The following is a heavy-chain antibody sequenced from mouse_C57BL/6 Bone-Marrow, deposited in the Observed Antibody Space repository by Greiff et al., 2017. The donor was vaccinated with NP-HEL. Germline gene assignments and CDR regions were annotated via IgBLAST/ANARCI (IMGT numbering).Heavy chain of an antibody. CDR3: ASYYGSSEWYFDV. J-gene: IGHJ1*03. V-gene: IGHV2-2*01. Sequence: QVQLQQSGPGLVQPSQSLSITCTVSGFSLTSYGVHWVRQSPGKGLEWLGVIWSGGSTDYNAAFISRLSISKDNSKSQVFFKMNSLHADDTAIYYCASYYGSSEWYFDVWGTGTTVTVSS. CDR1: GFSLTSYG. D-gene: IGHD1-1*01. CDR2: IWSGGST.